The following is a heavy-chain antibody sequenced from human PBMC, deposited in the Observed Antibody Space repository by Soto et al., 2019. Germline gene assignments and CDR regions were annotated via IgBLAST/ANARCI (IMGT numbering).Heavy chain of an antibody. J-gene: IGHJ6*02. V-gene: IGHV1-18*01. CDR3: ARNFRTTDYYYYGMDV. CDR1: GYTFTSYG. CDR2: ISAYNGNT. D-gene: IGHD1-7*01. Sequence: ASVKVYCKASGYTFTSYGISCVRQAPGQGLEWMGWISAYNGNTNYAQKLQGRVTMTTDTSMSTAYMELRSLRSDDTAVYYCARNFRTTDYYYYGMDVWGQGTTVTVSS.